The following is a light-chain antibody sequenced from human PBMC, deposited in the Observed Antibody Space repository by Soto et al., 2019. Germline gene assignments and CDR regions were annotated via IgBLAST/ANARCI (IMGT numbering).Light chain of an antibody. CDR1: QSFTSRS. V-gene: IGKV3-20*01. CDR2: GTS. Sequence: EIVLTQSPGTPSLSPGVRATLSCRASQSFTSRSLAWYQQKPGLAPRLLISGTSNRAAGIPDRFSGSGSGTDFTLTISRLEPEDFAVYYCQQYDSSPRTFGQGTKVDIK. CDR3: QQYDSSPRT. J-gene: IGKJ1*01.